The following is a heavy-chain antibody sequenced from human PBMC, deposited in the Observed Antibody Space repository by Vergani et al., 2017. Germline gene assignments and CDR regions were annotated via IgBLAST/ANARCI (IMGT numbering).Heavy chain of an antibody. CDR3: ARYPIITIGGVIPERGGFDP. J-gene: IGHJ5*02. Sequence: QVQLPESGPGLVKPSGTLSLTCAVSGGSISSSNWWSWVRQPPGKGLEWIGEIYHSGSTNYNPSLKSRGTISVDKSKNQFSLKLSSVTAADTAVYYCARYPIITIGGVIPERGGFDPWGQGTLVTVSS. CDR2: IYHSGST. D-gene: IGHD3-16*02. V-gene: IGHV4-4*02. CDR1: GGSISSSNW.